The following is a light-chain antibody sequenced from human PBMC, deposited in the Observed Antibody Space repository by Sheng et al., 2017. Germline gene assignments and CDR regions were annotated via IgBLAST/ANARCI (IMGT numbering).Light chain of an antibody. Sequence: SYVLTQPPSVSVAPGKTARITCGGNNIGSKSVHWYQQKPGQAPVLVVYDDSDRPSGIPERFSGSNSGNTATLTVSGLQAEDEADYYCGSYAGSNNYVFGTGTKVTVL. CDR3: GSYAGSNNYV. CDR1: NIGSKS. J-gene: IGLJ1*01. CDR2: DDS. V-gene: IGLV3-21*03.